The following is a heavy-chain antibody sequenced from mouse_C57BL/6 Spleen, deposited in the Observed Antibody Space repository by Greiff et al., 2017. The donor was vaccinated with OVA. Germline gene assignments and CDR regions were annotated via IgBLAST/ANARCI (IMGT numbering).Heavy chain of an antibody. CDR3: ARNHYYGSSWFAY. J-gene: IGHJ3*01. CDR2: INPNNGGT. Sequence: EVKLQESGPELVKPGASVKIPCKASGYTFTDYNMDWVKQSHGKSLEWIGDINPNNGGTIYNQKFKGKATLTVDKSSSTAYMELRSLTSEDTAVYYCARNHYYGSSWFAYWGQGTLVTVSA. CDR1: GYTFTDYN. D-gene: IGHD1-1*01. V-gene: IGHV1-18*01.